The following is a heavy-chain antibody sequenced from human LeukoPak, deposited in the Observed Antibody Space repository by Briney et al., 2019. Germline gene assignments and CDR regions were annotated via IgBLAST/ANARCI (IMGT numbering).Heavy chain of an antibody. D-gene: IGHD2-15*01. V-gene: IGHV4-30-4*01. CDR1: GGSISSGDYY. Sequence: KPSQTLSLTCTVSGGSISSGDYYWSWIRQPPGKGLEWIGYIYYSGSTYYNPSLKSRVTISVDTSKNQFSLKLSPVTAADTAVYYCARGVVVAATPSYFDYWGQGTLVTVSS. CDR2: IYYSGST. CDR3: ARGVVVAATPSYFDY. J-gene: IGHJ4*02.